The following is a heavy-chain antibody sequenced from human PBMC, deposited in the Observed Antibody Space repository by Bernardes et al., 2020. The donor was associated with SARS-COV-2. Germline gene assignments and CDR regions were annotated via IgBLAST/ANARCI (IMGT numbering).Heavy chain of an antibody. V-gene: IGHV3-7*03. Sequence: GGSLRLSCAASGFTFRNYWMSWVRQAPGKGLERVANIKEDGNEEYYGDSVRGRFTISRDNAQSSLFLQMNNLRVEDTAVYYCARDWQQLGSDHWGQGILVTVSS. D-gene: IGHD6-13*01. CDR1: GFTFRNYW. CDR3: ARDWQQLGSDH. CDR2: IKEDGNEE. J-gene: IGHJ4*02.